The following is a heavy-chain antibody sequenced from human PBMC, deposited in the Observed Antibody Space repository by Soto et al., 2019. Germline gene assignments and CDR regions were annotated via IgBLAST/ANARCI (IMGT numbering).Heavy chain of an antibody. CDR1: GYTFTSYY. V-gene: IGHV1-46*01. CDR2: INPSGGST. J-gene: IGHJ1*01. D-gene: IGHD6-13*01. CDR3: VKDESINWYSGHFRH. Sequence: GASVKVSCKASGYTFTSYYMHWVRQAPGQGLEWMGIINPSGGSTSYAQQFQRRVTMTRDTSTSTDYMELNSLSAEDTACYYCVKDESINWYSGHFRHWGQGTLVTVSS.